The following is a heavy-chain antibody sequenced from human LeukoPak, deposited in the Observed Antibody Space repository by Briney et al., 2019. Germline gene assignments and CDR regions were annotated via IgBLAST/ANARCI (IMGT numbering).Heavy chain of an antibody. D-gene: IGHD3-10*01. CDR2: MYYSEST. Sequence: SETLSLTCTVSGGSISSVSYYWGWIRQPPGKGLEWIGRMYYSESTYYHPTLMSRVTISVDTSKNQFSLKLSSVTAADAAVYYCARAGIDYYGSGTYRGWFDPWGQGTLVTVSS. V-gene: IGHV4-39*07. J-gene: IGHJ5*02. CDR3: ARAGIDYYGSGTYRGWFDP. CDR1: GGSISSVSYY.